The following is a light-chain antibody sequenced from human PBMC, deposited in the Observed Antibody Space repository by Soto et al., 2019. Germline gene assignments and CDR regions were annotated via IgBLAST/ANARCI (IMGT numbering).Light chain of an antibody. CDR3: QQSYSTPRT. CDR1: QSVSTS. Sequence: DIQMTQSPSSLSASVGDRVTITCRASQSVSTSLNWYQQKPGKPPKLLIYAASSLQSGVPSRFSGSGSGTDFTLTISSLQPEDFAAYYCQQSYSTPRTFGQGTKVEIK. V-gene: IGKV1-39*01. J-gene: IGKJ1*01. CDR2: AAS.